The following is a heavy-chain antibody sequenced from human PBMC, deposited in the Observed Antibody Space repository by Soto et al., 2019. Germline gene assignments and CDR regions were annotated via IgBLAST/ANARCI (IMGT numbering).Heavy chain of an antibody. CDR3: ARMREYTYGLIDY. CDR2: VIPMLGKA. J-gene: IGHJ4*02. V-gene: IGHV1-69*02. D-gene: IGHD5-18*01. Sequence: QVQLVQSGAEVKKPGSSVKVSCKASGGTLSAHTINWVRQAPGQGLEWMGRVIPMLGKANYAQKLQGRVTLTADKSTSTAYRELRSLRSDDTAVYYCARMREYTYGLIDYWGQGTLVTVSS. CDR1: GGTLSAHT.